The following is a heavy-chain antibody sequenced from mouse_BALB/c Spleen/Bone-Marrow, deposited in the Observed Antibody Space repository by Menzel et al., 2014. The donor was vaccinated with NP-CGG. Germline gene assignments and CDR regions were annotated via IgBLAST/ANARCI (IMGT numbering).Heavy chain of an antibody. Sequence: QVQLQQSGAELARPGASVKMSCKASGYTFTSYTMHWVKQRPGQGLEWIGYINPSSGYTNYNQKFKDKATLTADKSSSTVYMHLSSLTSEDSAVYYCAREGYCNWFAYWGQGTLVTVSA. J-gene: IGHJ3*01. V-gene: IGHV1-4*01. CDR2: INPSSGYT. CDR1: GYTFTSYT. D-gene: IGHD3-1*01. CDR3: AREGYCNWFAY.